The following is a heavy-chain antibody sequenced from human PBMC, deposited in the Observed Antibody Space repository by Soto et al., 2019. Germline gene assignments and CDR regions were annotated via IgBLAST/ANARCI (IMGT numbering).Heavy chain of an antibody. CDR1: GFSFGSYW. CDR3: VRDRQYYYDSSGFDY. D-gene: IGHD3-22*01. J-gene: IGHJ4*02. Sequence: GGSLRLSCVASGFSFGSYWMHWVRQAPGKGLVWVSRTDNDGGSTGYADSVKGRFTISRDNAKSTLYLQTNSLRAEDTAVYYCVRDRQYYYDSSGFDYWGQGTLVTVSS. CDR2: TDNDGGST. V-gene: IGHV3-74*01.